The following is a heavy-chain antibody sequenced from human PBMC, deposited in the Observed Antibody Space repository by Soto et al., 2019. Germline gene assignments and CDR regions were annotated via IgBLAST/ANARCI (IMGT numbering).Heavy chain of an antibody. CDR2: IYPGDSDT. CDR1: GYSFTSYW. V-gene: IGHV5-51*01. J-gene: IGHJ6*02. D-gene: IGHD5-18*01. Sequence: EVQLVQSGAEVKKPGESLKISCKGSGYSFTSYWIGWVRQMPGKGLEWMGIIYPGDSDTRYSPSFQGQVTISADKSSSTAYLQWSSLKASDTAMYYCARGDSGYSYGYYPHYYYGMDVWGQGTTVTVSS. CDR3: ARGDSGYSYGYYPHYYYGMDV.